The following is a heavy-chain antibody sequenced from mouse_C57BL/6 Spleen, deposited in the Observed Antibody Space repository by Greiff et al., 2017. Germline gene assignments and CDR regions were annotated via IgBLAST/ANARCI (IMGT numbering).Heavy chain of an antibody. D-gene: IGHD1-1*01. J-gene: IGHJ3*01. CDR2: ISDGGSYT. CDR3: ARVGGSSSAWFAF. CDR1: GFTFSSYA. V-gene: IGHV5-4*01. Sequence: EVQRVESGGGLVKPGGSLKLSCAASGFTFSSYAMSWVRQTPEKRLEWVATISDGGSYTYYPDNVKGRFTISRDNAKNNLYLQMSHLKSEDTAMYYCARVGGSSSAWFAFWGKGTM.